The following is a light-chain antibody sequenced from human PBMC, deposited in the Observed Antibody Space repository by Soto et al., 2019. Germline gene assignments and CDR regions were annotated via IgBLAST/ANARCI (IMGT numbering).Light chain of an antibody. J-gene: IGLJ3*02. CDR3: AAWDASLNGVV. V-gene: IGLV1-44*01. Sequence: QSVLTQPPSASGTPGQRVTISCSGGSSNIGRNAVNWYQQLPGTAPKLLIYTNKQRPSGVPARFSGSKSGTSASLAISGRQSDDQADYYCAAWDASLNGVVFGGGTKLTVL. CDR2: TNK. CDR1: SSNIGRNA.